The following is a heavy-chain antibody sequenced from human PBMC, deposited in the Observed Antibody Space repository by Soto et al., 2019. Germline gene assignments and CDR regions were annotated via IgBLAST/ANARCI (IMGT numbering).Heavy chain of an antibody. D-gene: IGHD6-19*01. CDR3: AKDFSQVAVAGTLDY. Sequence: GGSLRLSCAASGFTFDDYAMSWVRQAPGKGLEWVSAISGSGGSTYYADSVKGRFTISRDNSKNTLYLQMNSLRAEDTAVYYCAKDFSQVAVAGTLDYWGQGTLVTVSS. J-gene: IGHJ4*02. CDR2: ISGSGGST. V-gene: IGHV3-23*01. CDR1: GFTFDDYA.